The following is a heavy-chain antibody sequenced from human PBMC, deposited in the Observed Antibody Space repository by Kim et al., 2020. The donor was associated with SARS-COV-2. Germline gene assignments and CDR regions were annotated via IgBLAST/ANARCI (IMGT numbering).Heavy chain of an antibody. CDR2: TRNKANSYTT. CDR3: ARELWDSSGWYRYYYGMDV. Sequence: GGSMRLSCAASGFTFSDHYMDWVRQAPGKGLEWVGRTRNKANSYTTEYAASVKGRFTISRDDSKNSLYLQMNSLKTEDTAVYYCARELWDSSGWYRYYYGMDVWGQGTTVTVSS. J-gene: IGHJ6*02. CDR1: GFTFSDHY. D-gene: IGHD6-19*01. V-gene: IGHV3-72*01.